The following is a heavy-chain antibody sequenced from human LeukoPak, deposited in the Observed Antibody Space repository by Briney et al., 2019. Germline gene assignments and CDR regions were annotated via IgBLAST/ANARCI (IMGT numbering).Heavy chain of an antibody. J-gene: IGHJ6*02. D-gene: IGHD3-22*01. CDR2: IWYDGSYK. CDR1: GLTFSDYG. V-gene: IGHV3-33*01. Sequence: GGSLRLSCAASGLTFSDYGMHWVRQAPGKGLEWEALIWYDGSYKYYADSVKGRFTISRDNSKNTLYLQMNSLRAEDTAVYYCARDKDYYDSSGYHYYYGMDVWGQGTTVTVSS. CDR3: ARDKDYYDSSGYHYYYGMDV.